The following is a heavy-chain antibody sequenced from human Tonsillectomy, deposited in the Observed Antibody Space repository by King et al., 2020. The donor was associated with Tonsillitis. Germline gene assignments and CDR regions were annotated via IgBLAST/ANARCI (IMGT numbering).Heavy chain of an antibody. V-gene: IGHV3-9*01. CDR3: ARIYCIITSCYYDAFDI. J-gene: IGHJ3*02. D-gene: IGHD2-2*01. CDR1: GFAFDDYA. Sequence: VQLVESGGGLVQPGRSLRLSCAASGFAFDDYAMHWVRQAPGKGLEWVSAISWNSGSIGYADSVKGRFTISRDNAKNSLYLQMNSLRAEDTALYYCARIYCIITSCYYDAFDIWGQGTMVTVSS. CDR2: ISWNSGSI.